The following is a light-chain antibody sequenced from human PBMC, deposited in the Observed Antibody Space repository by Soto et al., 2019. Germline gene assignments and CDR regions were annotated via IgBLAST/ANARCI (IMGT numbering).Light chain of an antibody. Sequence: QTVVTQSPSASASLGASVKLTCTLSSGHSSYAIAWHQQQPEKGPRYLMKLNNDGSHSKGDGIPDRFSGSSSGTERYLTISSLQSEDEADYYCQTWGTGIQGVFGGGTKLTVL. V-gene: IGLV4-69*01. CDR2: LNNDGSH. CDR1: SGHSSYA. J-gene: IGLJ2*01. CDR3: QTWGTGIQGV.